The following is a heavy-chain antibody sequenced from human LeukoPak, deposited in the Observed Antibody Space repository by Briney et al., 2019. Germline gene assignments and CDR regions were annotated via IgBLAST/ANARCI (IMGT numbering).Heavy chain of an antibody. Sequence: ARSLRLSCAASGFTFNNYAMSWVSQAPGKGLEWVSAISGSGGTYYADSVKGRFIISRDNSKNTLYLQMNSLRAEDTAIYYCAKHPSVGNFEYWGQGTLVTVSS. CDR2: ISGSGGT. CDR3: AKHPSVGNFEY. J-gene: IGHJ4*02. D-gene: IGHD4-23*01. V-gene: IGHV3-23*01. CDR1: GFTFNNYA.